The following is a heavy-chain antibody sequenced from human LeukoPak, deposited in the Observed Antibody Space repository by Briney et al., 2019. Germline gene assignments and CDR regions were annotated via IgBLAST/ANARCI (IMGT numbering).Heavy chain of an antibody. V-gene: IGHV3-74*01. Sequence: GGSLRLSCAAPGFTFSSYWMHWVRQAPGKGLVWVSRINSDGSSTSYADSVKGRFTISRDNAKNTLYLQMNSLRAEDTAVYYCARGTGYSGSLGPWGQGTLVTVSS. J-gene: IGHJ5*02. CDR3: ARGTGYSGSLGP. CDR2: INSDGSST. CDR1: GFTFSSYW. D-gene: IGHD1-26*01.